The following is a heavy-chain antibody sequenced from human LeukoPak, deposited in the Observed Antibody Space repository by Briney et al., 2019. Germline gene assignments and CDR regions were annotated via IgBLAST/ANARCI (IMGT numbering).Heavy chain of an antibody. D-gene: IGHD3-22*01. CDR2: ISGSGGST. Sequence: PGGSLRLSCAASGFTFSSYAMSWVRQAPGKGLEWVSAISGSGGSTYYADSVKGWFTISRDNSKNTLYLQMNSLRAEDTAVYYCAKDSGYYLNRFDYWGQGTLVTVSS. J-gene: IGHJ4*02. CDR1: GFTFSSYA. CDR3: AKDSGYYLNRFDY. V-gene: IGHV3-23*01.